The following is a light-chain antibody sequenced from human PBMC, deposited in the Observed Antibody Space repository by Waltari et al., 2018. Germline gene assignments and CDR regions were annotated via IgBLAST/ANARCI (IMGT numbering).Light chain of an antibody. CDR3: QQSYSTPLT. J-gene: IGKJ4*01. V-gene: IGKV1-39*01. CDR2: AAS. Sequence: DIQMTQSPSSLSASVGDSVTITCRASQSISSYLNWYQQKPGKAPKPLIYAASSLQSVVPSRFSGSGSGTDFTLTISSLQPEDFATYYCQQSYSTPLTFGGGTKVEIK. CDR1: QSISSY.